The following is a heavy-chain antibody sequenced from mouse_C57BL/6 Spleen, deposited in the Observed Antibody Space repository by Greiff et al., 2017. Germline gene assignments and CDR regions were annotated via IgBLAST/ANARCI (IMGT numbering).Heavy chain of an antibody. CDR2: IYPGSGST. J-gene: IGHJ1*03. Sequence: VQLQQSGAELVKPGASVKMSCKASGYTFTSYWITWVKQSPGQGLEWIGDIYPGSGSTNYNEKFKSKATLTVGTSSSTAYMQLSSLTSEDSAVYYCAREGASYDSNYWYFDVWGTGTTVTVSS. D-gene: IGHD2-5*01. V-gene: IGHV1-55*01. CDR3: AREGASYDSNYWYFDV. CDR1: GYTFTSYW.